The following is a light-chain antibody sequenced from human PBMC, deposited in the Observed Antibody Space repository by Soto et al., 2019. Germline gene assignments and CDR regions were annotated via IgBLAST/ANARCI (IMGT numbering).Light chain of an antibody. CDR3: QQFNAYPLT. V-gene: IGKV1-9*01. J-gene: IGKJ4*01. CDR1: QGISDY. CDR2: GAS. Sequence: DIQLTQSPSFLSASVGDRVTISCRASQGISDYLAWYQQKPGKAPKLLIYGASTLQSGVPSRFSGSASGTQFTLTISSLQPEDFSTYFCQQFNAYPLTFGGGTKLEIK.